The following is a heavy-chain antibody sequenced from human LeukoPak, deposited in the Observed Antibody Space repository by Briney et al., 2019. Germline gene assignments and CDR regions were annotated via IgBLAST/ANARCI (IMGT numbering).Heavy chain of an antibody. CDR2: IKKDGSEK. Sequence: GGSLRLSCAASGFTFSSYWMSWVRQAPGKGLEWVANIKKDGSEKYYVDSVKGRFTISRDNAKNSLYLQMNSLRAEDTAVYYCARGDYVWGSYRPGWFDPWGQGTLVTVSS. CDR1: GFTFSSYW. CDR3: ARGDYVWGSYRPGWFDP. D-gene: IGHD3-16*02. J-gene: IGHJ5*02. V-gene: IGHV3-7*01.